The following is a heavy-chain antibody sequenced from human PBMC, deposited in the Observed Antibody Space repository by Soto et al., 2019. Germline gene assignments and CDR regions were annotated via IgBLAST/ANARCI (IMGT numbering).Heavy chain of an antibody. Sequence: SETLSLTCSVSGGTISGYYWTWIRQPAGKGLEWIGRIYSSGNTKYNPSLQSRVTMSLDTSNNQFSLRLTSVTAADTAVYYCARGQRFSDWFDPWGPGTWVTVSS. CDR2: IYSSGNT. CDR3: ARGQRFSDWFDP. J-gene: IGHJ5*02. V-gene: IGHV4-4*07. CDR1: GGTISGYY. D-gene: IGHD3-3*01.